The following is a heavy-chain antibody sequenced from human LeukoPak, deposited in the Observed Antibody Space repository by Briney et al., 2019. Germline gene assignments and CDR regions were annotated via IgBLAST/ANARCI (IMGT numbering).Heavy chain of an antibody. J-gene: IGHJ6*02. CDR3: ASLRDGYNYWNYYGMDV. CDR1: GFTFSSYS. CDR2: ISSSSSYI. V-gene: IGHV3-21*01. D-gene: IGHD5-24*01. Sequence: GSLRLSCAASGFTFSSYSMNWVRQAPGKGLEWVSSISSSSSYIYYADSVKGRFTISRDNAKNSLYLQMNSLRAEDTAVYYCASLRDGYNYWNYYGMDVWGQGTTVTVSS.